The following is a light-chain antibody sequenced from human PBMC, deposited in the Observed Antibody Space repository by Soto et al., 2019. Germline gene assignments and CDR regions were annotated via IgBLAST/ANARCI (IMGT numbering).Light chain of an antibody. CDR1: QSVLNRSNNKKY. J-gene: IGKJ2*01. Sequence: DIVMTQSPDSLTVSLGESATINCKSSQSVLNRSNNKKYLAWYQQKPGQPPKLLIYWASTRESGVPDRFRGSGSGTEFTRTISSLRVEDVAVYYCQQDYSARTFGQGTKLAIQ. CDR3: QQDYSART. V-gene: IGKV4-1*01. CDR2: WAS.